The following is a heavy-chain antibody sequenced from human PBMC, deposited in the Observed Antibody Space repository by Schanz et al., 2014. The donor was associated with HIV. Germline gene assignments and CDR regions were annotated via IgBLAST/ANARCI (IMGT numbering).Heavy chain of an antibody. J-gene: IGHJ3*01. V-gene: IGHV3-9*01. Sequence: EVQLVESGGGLVQPGRSLRLSCAASGFIFDDYAMHWVRQGPGKGLAWVSYITPDGSVTYADSVKGRFTTSRDSSKNTLYLQMNSLRVEDTATYYCRVFMYSFDVWGQGTMVTVSS. CDR2: ITPDGSV. CDR3: RVFMYSFDV. D-gene: IGHD2-8*01. CDR1: GFIFDDYA.